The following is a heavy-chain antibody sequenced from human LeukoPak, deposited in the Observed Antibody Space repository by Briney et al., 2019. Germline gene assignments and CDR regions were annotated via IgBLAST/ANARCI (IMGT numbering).Heavy chain of an antibody. CDR1: GFTFSSYA. V-gene: IGHV3-48*04. D-gene: IGHD3-16*01. CDR3: ASPTYDYVWG. Sequence: GGSLRLSCAASGFTFSSYAMSWVRQAPGKGLEWVSYISSSGSTIYYADSVKGRFTISRDNAKNSLYLQMNSLRAEDTAVYYCASPTYDYVWGWSQGTLVTVSS. J-gene: IGHJ4*02. CDR2: ISSSGSTI.